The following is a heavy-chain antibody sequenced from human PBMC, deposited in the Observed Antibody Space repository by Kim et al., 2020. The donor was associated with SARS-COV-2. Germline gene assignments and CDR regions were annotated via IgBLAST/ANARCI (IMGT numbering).Heavy chain of an antibody. CDR3: ATLPYSFAFEY. D-gene: IGHD5-18*01. CDR2: IKQDGSEK. Sequence: GGSLRLSCVGSRFSFSTYWMTWVRQTPGKGLEWVANIKQDGSEKYYVDSVRGRFTISRDNAKNSVFLQMNSLGAEDTAVYYCATLPYSFAFEYWGQGTLVTVSS. V-gene: IGHV3-7*01. J-gene: IGHJ4*02. CDR1: RFSFSTYW.